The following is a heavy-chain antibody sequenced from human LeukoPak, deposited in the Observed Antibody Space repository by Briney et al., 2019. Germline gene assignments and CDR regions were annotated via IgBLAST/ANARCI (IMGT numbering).Heavy chain of an antibody. CDR2: IRVSGAAS. CDR3: AKDRWSGGSVSSFDS. Sequence: PGVSLRLSCAASGFTFSNYAMSWVRQAPGKGLEWVSSIRVSGAASFYADSVKGRFTISRDNSENTLYLQMNSLRAEDTALYYCAKDRWSGGSVSSFDSWGQGTLVTVSS. J-gene: IGHJ4*02. CDR1: GFTFSNYA. V-gene: IGHV3-23*01. D-gene: IGHD3-10*01.